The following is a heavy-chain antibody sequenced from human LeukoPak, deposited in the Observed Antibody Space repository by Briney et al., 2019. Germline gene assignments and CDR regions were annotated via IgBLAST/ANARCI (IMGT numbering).Heavy chain of an antibody. D-gene: IGHD2-2*01. V-gene: IGHV3-30*02. J-gene: IGHJ6*03. CDR1: GFTFSSYG. Sequence: GGSLRLSCAASGFTFSSYGMHWVRQAPGKGLEWVAFIRYDGRNKYYADSVEGRFTISRDNSKNTLYLQMNSLRADDTAVYYCAKSPAARGFQYYYYMDVWGKGTTVTIPS. CDR3: AKSPAARGFQYYYYMDV. CDR2: IRYDGRNK.